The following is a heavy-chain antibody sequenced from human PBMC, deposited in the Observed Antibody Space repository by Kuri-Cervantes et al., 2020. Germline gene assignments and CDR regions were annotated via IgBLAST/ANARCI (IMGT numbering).Heavy chain of an antibody. CDR3: ARNYYDSSGYYYEVWDY. V-gene: IGHV1-69*13. D-gene: IGHD3-22*01. CDR2: TIPIFGTA. J-gene: IGHJ4*02. CDR1: GGTFSSYA. Sequence: SVKVSCKASGGTFSSYAISWVRQAPGQGLEWMGGTIPIFGTANYAQKFQGRVTITADESTSTAYMELSSLRSEDTAVYYCARNYYDSSGYYYEVWDYWGQGTLVTVSS.